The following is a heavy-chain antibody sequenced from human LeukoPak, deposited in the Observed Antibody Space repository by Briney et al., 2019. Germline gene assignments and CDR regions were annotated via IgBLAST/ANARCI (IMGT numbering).Heavy chain of an antibody. CDR3: ATDNILSY. CDR1: GFTFKNFA. V-gene: IGHV3-53*01. CDR2: TYSGGST. J-gene: IGHJ4*02. Sequence: GGSLRLSCAASGFTFKNFAMSWVRQAPGKGLEWVSVTYSGGSTYYADSVKGRFTISRDNSKNTLYLQMNSLTAEDTAVYYCATDNILSYWGQGTLVTVSS.